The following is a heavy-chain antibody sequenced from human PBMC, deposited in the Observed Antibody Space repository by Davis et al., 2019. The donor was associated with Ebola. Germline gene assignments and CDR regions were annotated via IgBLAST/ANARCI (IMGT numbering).Heavy chain of an antibody. CDR2: IYYSGST. D-gene: IGHD6-13*01. CDR3: ARVDRIAAPGKVYHYGMDV. CDR1: GGSISSGGYS. Sequence: MPSETLSLTCAVSGGSISSGGYSWSWIRQPPGKGLEWIGYIYYSGSTYYNPSLKSRLTLSVDTSKNQFSLKLSSVTAADTAVYYCARVDRIAAPGKVYHYGMDVWGQGTTVTVSS. J-gene: IGHJ6*02. V-gene: IGHV4-30-4*07.